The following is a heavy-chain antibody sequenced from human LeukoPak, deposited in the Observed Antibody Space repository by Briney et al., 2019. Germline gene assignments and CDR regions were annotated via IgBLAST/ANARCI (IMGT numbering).Heavy chain of an antibody. Sequence: GGSLRLSCAASGFTFSSYGMHWVRQAPGKGLEWVAVISYDGSNKYYADSVKGRFTISRDNSKNTLYLQMNSLRAEDTAVYYCAKDGQWLVRRFDYWGQGTLVTVSS. CDR2: ISYDGSNK. V-gene: IGHV3-30*18. CDR1: GFTFSSYG. D-gene: IGHD6-19*01. CDR3: AKDGQWLVRRFDY. J-gene: IGHJ4*02.